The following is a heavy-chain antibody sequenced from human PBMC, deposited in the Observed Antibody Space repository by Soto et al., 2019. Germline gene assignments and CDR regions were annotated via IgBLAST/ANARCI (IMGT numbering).Heavy chain of an antibody. Sequence: QVQLVESGGGVVQPGRSLRLSCAASGFTFSSYAMHWVRQAPGKGLEWVAVISYDGSNKYYADSVKGRFTISRDNSKNTLYLLMNSLRAEDTAVYYCARNMVRDVIIPQGRFDYYYYGMDVWGQGTTVTVSS. V-gene: IGHV3-30-3*01. J-gene: IGHJ6*02. CDR3: ARNMVRDVIIPQGRFDYYYYGMDV. D-gene: IGHD3-10*01. CDR2: ISYDGSNK. CDR1: GFTFSSYA.